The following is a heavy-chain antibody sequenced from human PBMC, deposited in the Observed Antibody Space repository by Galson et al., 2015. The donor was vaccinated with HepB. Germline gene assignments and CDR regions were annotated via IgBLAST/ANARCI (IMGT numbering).Heavy chain of an antibody. Sequence: SLRLSCAASGFTFSSYWMSWVRQAPGKGLEWVANIKQDGSEKYYVDSVKGRFTISRDNAKNSLYLQMNSLRAEDTAVYYCAREECSGGSCYHYWGQGTLVTVSS. J-gene: IGHJ4*02. CDR1: GFTFSSYW. D-gene: IGHD2-15*01. CDR2: IKQDGSEK. V-gene: IGHV3-7*01. CDR3: AREECSGGSCYHY.